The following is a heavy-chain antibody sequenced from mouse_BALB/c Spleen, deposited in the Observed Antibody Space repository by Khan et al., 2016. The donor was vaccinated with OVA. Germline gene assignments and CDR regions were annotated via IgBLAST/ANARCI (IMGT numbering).Heavy chain of an antibody. D-gene: IGHD2-4*01. Sequence: VQLKESGPGLVKPSQSLSLTCTVTGYSITSGYGWNWIRQFPGNKLEWMGYISYSGSTNYNPSLKSRISITRDTSKNQFFLQLNSVTTEDTATYYCARYDYDYDGAFAYWGQGTLVTVSA. CDR2: ISYSGST. CDR3: ARYDYDYDGAFAY. CDR1: GYSITSGYG. J-gene: IGHJ3*01. V-gene: IGHV3-2*02.